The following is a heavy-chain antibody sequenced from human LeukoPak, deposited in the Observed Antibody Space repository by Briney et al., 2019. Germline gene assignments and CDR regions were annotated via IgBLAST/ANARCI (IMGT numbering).Heavy chain of an antibody. CDR2: IRSNTFGGTT. J-gene: IGHJ4*02. Sequence: PGGSLRLSCAASGFTFSSYAMSWVRQAPGKGLEWVGFIRSNTFGGTTEYAASVKGRFTVSRDDSRSIVYLQMNSLTTEDTAVYYCTRDHYNSFDYWGQGTLVSVSS. D-gene: IGHD5-24*01. CDR1: GFTFSSYA. V-gene: IGHV3-49*04. CDR3: TRDHYNSFDY.